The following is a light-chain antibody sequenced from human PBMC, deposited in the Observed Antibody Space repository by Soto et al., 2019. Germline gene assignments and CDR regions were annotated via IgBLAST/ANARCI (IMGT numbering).Light chain of an antibody. CDR1: QAIDRW. J-gene: IGKJ1*01. CDR2: AAS. CDR3: QQYYSFPWT. Sequence: DIQVTQSPSSVSASVGDRVIITCRANQAIDRWLSWYQQKPGKAPHLLISAASRLQSGVPSRFSGSGSGTDFILTINSLQPEDFATYYCQQYYSFPWTFGQGTKVDI. V-gene: IGKV1-12*01.